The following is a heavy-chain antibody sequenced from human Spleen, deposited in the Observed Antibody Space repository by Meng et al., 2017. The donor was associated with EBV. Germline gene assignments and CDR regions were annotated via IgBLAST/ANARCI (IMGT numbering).Heavy chain of an antibody. CDR1: GIDLSGYW. J-gene: IGHJ4*02. CDR3: SRDLVGSDDD. V-gene: IGHV3-74*01. D-gene: IGHD6-25*01. CDR2: INRNGSVI. Sequence: VELVECGGGLILRGGLLRLSCAGYGIDLSGYWVQWVREGPGKGLVWVSRINRNGSVINYEDAVKGRFTISRDNAKNIVYLQMNSLRAEDTAVYFCSRDLVGSDDDWGQGTLVTVSS.